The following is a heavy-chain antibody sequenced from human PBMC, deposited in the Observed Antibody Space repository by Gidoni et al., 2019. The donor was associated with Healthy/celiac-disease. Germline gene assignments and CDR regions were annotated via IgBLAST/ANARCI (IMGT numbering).Heavy chain of an antibody. Sequence: EVQLVESGGGLVQPGGSLRLSCAASGFTFSSYSMNWVRQAPGKGLEWVSYISSSSSTIYYADSVKGRFTISRDNAKNSLYLQMNSLRAEDTAVYYCARDHSKYYYYYGMDVWGQGTTVTVSS. J-gene: IGHJ6*02. V-gene: IGHV3-48*01. CDR3: ARDHSKYYYYYGMDV. CDR1: GFTFSSYS. CDR2: ISSSSSTI. D-gene: IGHD5-18*01.